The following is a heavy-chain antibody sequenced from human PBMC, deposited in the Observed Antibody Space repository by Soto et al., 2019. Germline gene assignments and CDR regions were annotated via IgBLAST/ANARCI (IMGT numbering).Heavy chain of an antibody. Sequence: QMQLMQSGGGLVKPGGSLRLSCAASGFSFSDYYMSWIRRAPGKGLEWDSYIGASGSPIYFGDSVKGRFSISRDNTNNSLYLQMNSLRPDDTAVYYCARGTYGMDVWGQGTTVIVSS. CDR1: GFSFSDYY. D-gene: IGHD3-10*01. CDR2: IGASGSPI. V-gene: IGHV3-11*01. CDR3: ARGTYGMDV. J-gene: IGHJ6*02.